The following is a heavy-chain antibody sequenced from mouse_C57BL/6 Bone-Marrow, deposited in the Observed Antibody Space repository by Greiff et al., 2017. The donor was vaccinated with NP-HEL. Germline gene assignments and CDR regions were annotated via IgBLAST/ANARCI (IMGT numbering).Heavy chain of an antibody. Sequence: VMLVESGPELVKPGASVKISCKASGYAFSSSWMNWVKQRPGKGLEWIGRIYPGDGDTNYNGKFKGKATLTADKSSSTAYMQLSSLTSEDSAVYFCARWYYGSVYAMDYWGQGTSVTVSS. CDR3: ARWYYGSVYAMDY. D-gene: IGHD1-1*01. CDR2: IYPGDGDT. V-gene: IGHV1-82*01. J-gene: IGHJ4*01. CDR1: GYAFSSSW.